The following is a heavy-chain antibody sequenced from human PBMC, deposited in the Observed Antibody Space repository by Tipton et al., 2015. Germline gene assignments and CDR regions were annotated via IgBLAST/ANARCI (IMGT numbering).Heavy chain of an antibody. V-gene: IGHV4-59*01. CDR1: GGSISGYC. Sequence: TLSLTCTVSGGSISGYCRNWIRQPPGKGLEWIGYICDSGSTSCNPSLESRATISLDTSKNQFSLKLNSVTAADAAVYYCARYTSDFEAFDIWGQGTMVTVSS. J-gene: IGHJ3*02. CDR2: ICDSGST. D-gene: IGHD3-3*01. CDR3: ARYTSDFEAFDI.